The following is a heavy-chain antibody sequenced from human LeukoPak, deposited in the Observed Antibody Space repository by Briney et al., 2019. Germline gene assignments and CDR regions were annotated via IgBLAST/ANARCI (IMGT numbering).Heavy chain of an antibody. Sequence: ASVKVSCKASGYTFTSYGISWVRQAPGQGLEWMGWISAYNGNTNYAQKLQGRVTMTTDTSTSTAYMELRSLRSEDTAVYYCAKVYNSSGYYPYYFDYWGQGTLVTVSS. D-gene: IGHD3-22*01. CDR2: ISAYNGNT. CDR3: AKVYNSSGYYPYYFDY. V-gene: IGHV1-18*01. J-gene: IGHJ4*02. CDR1: GYTFTSYG.